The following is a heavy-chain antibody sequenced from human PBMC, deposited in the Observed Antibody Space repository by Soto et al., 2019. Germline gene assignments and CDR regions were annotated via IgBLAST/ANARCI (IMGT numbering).Heavy chain of an antibody. Sequence: QVQLVESGGGLVKPGRSLSLSCAASGFTCRDYYMSWIRQAPGKGLEWVSYMSGSGNTIYYADSVKGRFTISRDNAKNYLYLQMNSLKAEDKAMYYCARDPRRINIVRGIRSWFDPWGEGTLVTVS. V-gene: IGHV3-11*01. D-gene: IGHD3-10*01. J-gene: IGHJ5*02. CDR2: MSGSGNTI. CDR3: ARDPRRINIVRGIRSWFDP. CDR1: GFTCRDYY.